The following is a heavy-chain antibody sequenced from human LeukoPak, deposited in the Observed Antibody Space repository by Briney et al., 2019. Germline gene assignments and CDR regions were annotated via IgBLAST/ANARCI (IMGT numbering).Heavy chain of an antibody. D-gene: IGHD3-10*01. CDR3: AKYGSGSYYNGLY. V-gene: IGHV3-23*01. CDR2: ISVSGENT. CDR1: GFTFSNYA. Sequence: GGSLRLSCEASGFTFSNYAMAWVRQAPGKGLEWVSTISVSGENTYYADSVKGRFTISRDISKSALYLQMNSLRDEDTAVYYCAKYGSGSYYNGLYWGQGTLVTVSS. J-gene: IGHJ4*02.